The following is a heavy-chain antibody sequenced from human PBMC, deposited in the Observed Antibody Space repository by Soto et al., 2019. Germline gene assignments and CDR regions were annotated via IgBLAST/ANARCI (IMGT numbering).Heavy chain of an antibody. CDR2: IYSGGST. V-gene: IGHV3-53*01. J-gene: IGHJ4*02. CDR3: AREGAAAVDD. Sequence: TGGSLRLSCAASGFTVSSNYMSWVRQAPGKGLEWVSVIYSGGSTYYADSVKGRFTISRDNSENTLYLQMNSLRAEDTAVYYCAREGAAAVDDWGQGTLVTVSS. CDR1: GFTVSSNY. D-gene: IGHD6-13*01.